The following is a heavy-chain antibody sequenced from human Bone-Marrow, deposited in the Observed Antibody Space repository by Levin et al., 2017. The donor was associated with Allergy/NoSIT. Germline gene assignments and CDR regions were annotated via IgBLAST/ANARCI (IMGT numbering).Heavy chain of an antibody. J-gene: IGHJ4*02. D-gene: IGHD3-22*01. CDR3: GSNSDSSGYYFHFEY. CDR2: IYPDDSET. V-gene: IGHV5-51*01. CDR1: GYTFTRYW. Sequence: KVSCKGSGYTFTRYWIGWVRQMPGEGLEWMGIIYPDDSETRYSPSFQGHVTISADKSINTAYLQWSSLKASDTAIYYCGSNSDSSGYYFHFEYWGQGALVTVSS.